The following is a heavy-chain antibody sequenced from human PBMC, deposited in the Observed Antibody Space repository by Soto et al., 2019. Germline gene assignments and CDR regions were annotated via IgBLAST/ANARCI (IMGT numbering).Heavy chain of an antibody. CDR3: AKDRVGGTFYTPLAF. J-gene: IGHJ4*02. D-gene: IGHD1-7*01. V-gene: IGHV3-30*18. CDR2: ITYDGSFQ. Sequence: GGSLRLSCQASGFNLDNYGMHWVRQAPGKGLEWVAVITYDGSFQYYADSVKGRFTISRDNSKNTLSLHLNTLKPEDTAVYHCAKDRVGGTFYTPLAFWGQGTLVTVSS. CDR1: GFNLDNYG.